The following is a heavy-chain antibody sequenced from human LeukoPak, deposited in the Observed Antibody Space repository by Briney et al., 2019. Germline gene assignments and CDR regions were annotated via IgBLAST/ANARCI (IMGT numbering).Heavy chain of an antibody. CDR3: ALTITMEALGAFDI. Sequence: KASETLSLTCTVSGYSISSGYYWGWIRQPPGKGLEWIGSIYHSGSTYYNPSLKSRVTISVDTSKNQFSLKLSSVTAADTAVYYCALTITMEALGAFDIWGQGTMVTVSS. CDR2: IYHSGST. V-gene: IGHV4-38-2*02. D-gene: IGHD3-10*01. CDR1: GYSISSGYY. J-gene: IGHJ3*02.